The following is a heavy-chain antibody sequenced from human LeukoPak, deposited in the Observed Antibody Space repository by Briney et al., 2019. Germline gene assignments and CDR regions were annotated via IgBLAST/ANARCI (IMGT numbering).Heavy chain of an antibody. CDR1: GFTFSSSA. V-gene: IGHV3-33*08. CDR3: ARDYTINYYFDY. D-gene: IGHD3-16*01. CDR2: IWFDGSNK. J-gene: IGHJ4*02. Sequence: GGSLRLSCAASGFTFSSSAMSWVRQAPGKGLEWVAVIWFDGSNKYYADSVKGRFTISRDNSKNTLYLQMNSLRAEDTAMYYCARDYTINYYFDYWGQGTLVTVSS.